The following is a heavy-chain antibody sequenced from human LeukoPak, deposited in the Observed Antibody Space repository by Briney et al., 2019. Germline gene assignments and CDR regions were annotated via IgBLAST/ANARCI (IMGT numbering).Heavy chain of an antibody. CDR1: GFTFSSYS. CDR3: ARGHSSSWYLNFDY. CDR2: ISSSSSTI. V-gene: IGHV3-48*02. Sequence: PGGSLRLFCAASGFTFSSYSMNWVRQAPGKGLEWVSYISSSSSTIYYADSVKGRFTISRDNAKNSLYLQMNSLRDEDTAVYYCARGHSSSWYLNFDYWGQGTLVTVSS. J-gene: IGHJ4*02. D-gene: IGHD6-13*01.